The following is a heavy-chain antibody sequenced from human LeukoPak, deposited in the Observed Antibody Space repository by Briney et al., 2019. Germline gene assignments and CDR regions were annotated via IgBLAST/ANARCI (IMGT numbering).Heavy chain of an antibody. Sequence: GRSPRLSCAASGFTFSSYAMHWVRQAPGKGLEWVAVISYDGSNKYYADSVKGRFTISRDNSKNTLYLQMNSLRAEDTAVYYCARDGRDGYNLGCWGQGTLVTVSS. CDR1: GFTFSSYA. V-gene: IGHV3-30*01. J-gene: IGHJ4*02. D-gene: IGHD5-24*01. CDR2: ISYDGSNK. CDR3: ARDGRDGYNLGC.